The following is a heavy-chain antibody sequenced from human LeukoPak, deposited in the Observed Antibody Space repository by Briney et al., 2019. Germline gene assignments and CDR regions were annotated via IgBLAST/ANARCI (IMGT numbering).Heavy chain of an antibody. CDR3: VRTHTIFGVVRRNWFDP. D-gene: IGHD3-3*01. CDR2: INHRGST. V-gene: IGHV4-34*01. Sequence: SETLSLTCAVYGGPFSGYYWSWIRQPPGKGLEWIGEINHRGSTSYNPSLKSRVTISVDTSKNQFSLKLSSVTAADTALDYCVRTHTIFGVVRRNWFDPWGQGTLVTVSS. J-gene: IGHJ5*02. CDR1: GGPFSGYY.